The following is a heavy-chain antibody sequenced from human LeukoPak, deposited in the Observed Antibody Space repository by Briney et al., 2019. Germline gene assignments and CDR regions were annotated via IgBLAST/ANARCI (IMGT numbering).Heavy chain of an antibody. CDR3: ARDAVDYYDSSGYHY. CDR2: ISAYNGNT. D-gene: IGHD3-22*01. J-gene: IGHJ4*02. V-gene: IGHV1-18*01. Sequence: ASVKVSCKASGYTFTSYGISWVRQAPGQGLEWMGWISAYNGNTNYAQKLQGRVTMTTDTSTSTAYMELRSLRSEDTAVYYCARDAVDYYDSSGYHYWGQGTLVTVSS. CDR1: GYTFTSYG.